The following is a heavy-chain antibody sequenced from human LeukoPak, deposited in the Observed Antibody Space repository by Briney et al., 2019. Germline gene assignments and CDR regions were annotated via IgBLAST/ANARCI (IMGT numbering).Heavy chain of an antibody. CDR3: TTSYYDSSGDDAFDI. Sequence: GGSLRLSRAASGFTFSNAWMSWVRQAPGKGLEWVGRIKSKTDGGTTDYAAPVKGRFTISRDDSKNTLYLQMNSLKTEDTAVYYFTTSYYDSSGDDAFDIWGQGTMVTVSS. CDR2: IKSKTDGGTT. J-gene: IGHJ3*02. CDR1: GFTFSNAW. V-gene: IGHV3-15*01. D-gene: IGHD3-22*01.